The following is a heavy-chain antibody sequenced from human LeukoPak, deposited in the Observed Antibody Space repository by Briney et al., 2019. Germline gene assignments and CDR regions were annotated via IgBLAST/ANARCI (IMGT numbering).Heavy chain of an antibody. V-gene: IGHV4-59*01. Sequence: PSETLSLTCTVAGGSISSYYWSWIRQPPGKGLEWIGYIYYSGNINYNPSLKSRVTISLDTSKNQFSLKLSSVTAADTAVYYCARETEDYRDFDYWGQGTLVTVSS. D-gene: IGHD4-11*01. CDR3: ARETEDYRDFDY. CDR1: GGSISSYY. CDR2: IYYSGNI. J-gene: IGHJ4*02.